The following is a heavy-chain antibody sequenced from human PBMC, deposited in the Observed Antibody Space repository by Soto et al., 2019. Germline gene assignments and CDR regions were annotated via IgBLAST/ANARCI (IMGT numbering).Heavy chain of an antibody. V-gene: IGHV1-18*01. D-gene: IGHD5-18*01. J-gene: IGHJ6*02. CDR3: ARLSTDVDTAMVDYYGMDV. Sequence: ASVKVSCKASGYTFTSYGISWVRQAPGQGLEWMGWISAYNGNTNYAQKLQGRVTMTTDTSTSTAYMELRSLRSDDTAVYYCARLSTDVDTAMVDYYGMDVWGQGTKVTVSS. CDR2: ISAYNGNT. CDR1: GYTFTSYG.